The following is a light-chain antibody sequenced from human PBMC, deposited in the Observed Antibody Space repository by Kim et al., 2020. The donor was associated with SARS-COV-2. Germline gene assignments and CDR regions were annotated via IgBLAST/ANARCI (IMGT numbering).Light chain of an antibody. Sequence: QAVTIPCTGTSSDVGGYNYVSWYQHHPGKAPKLMIYEVTKRPSGVPDRFSGSKSGNTASLTVSGLQAEDEADYYCGSYVGNNNFVFGTGTKVTV. CDR1: SSDVGGYNY. CDR2: EVT. CDR3: GSYVGNNNFV. J-gene: IGLJ1*01. V-gene: IGLV2-8*01.